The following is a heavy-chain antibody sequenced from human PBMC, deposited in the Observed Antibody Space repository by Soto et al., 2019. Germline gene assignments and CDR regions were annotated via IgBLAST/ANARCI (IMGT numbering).Heavy chain of an antibody. CDR3: ARGPHDYGDYVLDY. V-gene: IGHV3-74*01. Sequence: EVQLVESGGGLVQPGGSLRLSCAASGFTFSSYWMHWVRQAPGKGPVWVSRINTDGSSTTYADSVKGRFTISRDNAKNTLFLQVNSLRAEDTAVYYCARGPHDYGDYVLDYWGQGTLVTVSS. D-gene: IGHD4-17*01. CDR1: GFTFSSYW. J-gene: IGHJ4*02. CDR2: INTDGSST.